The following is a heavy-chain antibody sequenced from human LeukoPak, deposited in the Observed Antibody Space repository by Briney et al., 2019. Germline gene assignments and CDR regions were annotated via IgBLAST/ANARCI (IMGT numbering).Heavy chain of an antibody. Sequence: AGGSLRLSCAASGFTFRDYSMNWVRQATGKGLEWVSVISTSSAYIYYADSVKGRFTISRDNAKNSLYLQMNSLRVEDTAVYYCARVSTAVSLAIDYWGQGTLVTVST. CDR1: GFTFRDYS. CDR3: ARVSTAVSLAIDY. D-gene: IGHD6-13*01. V-gene: IGHV3-21*06. CDR2: ISTSSAYI. J-gene: IGHJ4*02.